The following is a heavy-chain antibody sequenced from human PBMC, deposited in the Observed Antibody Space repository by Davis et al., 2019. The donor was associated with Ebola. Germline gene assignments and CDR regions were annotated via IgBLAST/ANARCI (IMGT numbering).Heavy chain of an antibody. J-gene: IGHJ4*02. Sequence: GESLKISCTVSGFSFSNNWMTWVRQTPGKGLEWVAYIWPDGTDKSYVDSVRGRFTISRDNAKNSLYLQMNSLRAEDTAVYYCASLWDGSYAYWGQGILVTVSS. D-gene: IGHD1-26*01. CDR2: IWPDGTDK. CDR3: ASLWDGSYAY. V-gene: IGHV3-7*03. CDR1: GFSFSNNW.